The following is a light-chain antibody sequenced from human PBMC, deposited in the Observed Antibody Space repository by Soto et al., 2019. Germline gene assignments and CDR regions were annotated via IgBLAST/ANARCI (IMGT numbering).Light chain of an antibody. CDR1: QSISSW. CDR2: DAS. J-gene: IGKJ1*01. Sequence: DIHMTQSPSTLSPSVGDSVAITCQASQSISSWLAWYQQKTGKAPKILIFDASSLESGTPSRFSGSGSGTEFSLTITRLQPEDFATYYCLQHYTYPRTFGQGTKVDIK. V-gene: IGKV1-5*01. CDR3: LQHYTYPRT.